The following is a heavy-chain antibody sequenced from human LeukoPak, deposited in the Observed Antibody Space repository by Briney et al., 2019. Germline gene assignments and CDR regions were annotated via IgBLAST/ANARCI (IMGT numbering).Heavy chain of an antibody. D-gene: IGHD4-11*01. V-gene: IGHV3-23*01. Sequence: GGSLRLSCAASGFTFSSYAMSWVRQAPGKGLVWVSLISSSGDSTYYADSVKGRFTFSRDNSKNTLSLQMSSLGADDTAVYYCAKVGTIETTEELNWFDPWGQGTLVTVSS. J-gene: IGHJ5*02. CDR1: GFTFSSYA. CDR2: ISSSGDST. CDR3: AKVGTIETTEELNWFDP.